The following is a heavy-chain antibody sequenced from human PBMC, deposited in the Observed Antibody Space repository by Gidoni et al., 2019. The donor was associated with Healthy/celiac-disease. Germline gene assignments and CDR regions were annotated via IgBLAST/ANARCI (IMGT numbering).Heavy chain of an antibody. CDR3: ARRQLRFLEWLLFGNWFDP. CDR1: GGSFSGSY. Sequence: QVQLQQWCAGLLQPSETLSLTCAFYGGSFSGSYWSWIRQPPGKGLEWIGEINHSGSTNYNPSLKSRVTISVDTSKNQFSLKLSSVTAADTAVYYCARRQLRFLEWLLFGNWFDPWGQGTLVTVSS. J-gene: IGHJ5*02. CDR2: INHSGST. V-gene: IGHV4-34*01. D-gene: IGHD3-3*01.